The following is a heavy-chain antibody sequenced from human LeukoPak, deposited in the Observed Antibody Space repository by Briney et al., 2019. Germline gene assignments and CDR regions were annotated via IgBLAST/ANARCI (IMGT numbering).Heavy chain of an antibody. D-gene: IGHD2/OR15-2a*01. V-gene: IGHV3-53*05. CDR1: GFTVSSNY. CDR3: ARAEIIHSITHMDV. J-gene: IGHJ6*02. CDR2: IYSGGST. Sequence: GGSLRLSCAASGFTVSSNYMSWVRQAPGKGLEWVSVIYSGGSTYYADSVKGRFTISRDNSKNTLYLQMNSLRSDDAAVYYCARAEIIHSITHMDVWGQGTTVTVSS.